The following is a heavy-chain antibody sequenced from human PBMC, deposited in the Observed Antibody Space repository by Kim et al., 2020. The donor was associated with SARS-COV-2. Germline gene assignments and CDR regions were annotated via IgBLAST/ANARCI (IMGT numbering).Heavy chain of an antibody. V-gene: IGHV5-10-1*01. CDR1: GYSFTSYW. D-gene: IGHD3-22*01. CDR3: ARHYISTYYYDSSGPIDY. J-gene: IGHJ4*02. Sequence: GESLKISCKGSGYSFTSYWISWVRQMPGKGLEWMGRIDPSDSYTNYSPSFQGHVTISADKSISTAYLQWSSLKASDTAMYYCARHYISTYYYDSSGPIDYWGQGTLVTVSS. CDR2: IDPSDSYT.